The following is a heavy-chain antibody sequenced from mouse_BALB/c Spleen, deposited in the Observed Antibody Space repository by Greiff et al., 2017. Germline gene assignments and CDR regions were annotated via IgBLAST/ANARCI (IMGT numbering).Heavy chain of an antibody. V-gene: IGHV5-17*02. D-gene: IGHD4-1*02. Sequence: EVKLMESGGGLVQPGGSRKLSCAASGFTFSSFGMHWVRQAPEKGLEWVAYISSGSSTIYYADTVKGRFTISRDNPKNTLFLQMTSLRSEDTAMYYCVRESSTLYYFDYWGQGTTLTVSS. J-gene: IGHJ2*01. CDR1: GFTFSSFG. CDR3: VRESSTLYYFDY. CDR2: ISSGSSTI.